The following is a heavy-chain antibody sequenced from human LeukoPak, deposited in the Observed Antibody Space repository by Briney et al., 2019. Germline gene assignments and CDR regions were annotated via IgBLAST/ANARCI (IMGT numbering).Heavy chain of an antibody. CDR1: GFTFSSYG. D-gene: IGHD2-15*01. J-gene: IGHJ4*02. Sequence: GGSLRLSCAASGFTFSSYGMHWVRQAPGKGLEWVAVISYDGSNKYYADSVKGRFTISRDNAKNSLYLQMNSLRAEDTAVYYCAREEEDVYYFDYWGQGTLVTVSS. CDR2: ISYDGSNK. V-gene: IGHV3-30*03. CDR3: AREEEDVYYFDY.